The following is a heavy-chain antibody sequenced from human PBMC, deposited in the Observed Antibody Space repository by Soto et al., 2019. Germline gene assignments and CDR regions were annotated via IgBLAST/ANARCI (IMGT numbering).Heavy chain of an antibody. CDR3: ARHGLYEVYFDY. D-gene: IGHD3-22*01. V-gene: IGHV4-39*01. Sequence: QLQLQESGPGLVKPSETLSLTCTVSGGSISSRDHYWGWVRQPPGKGLEWIGSVFYSGTNYVTPSLKSRVTVIVDRSNNQFSLKLTSVTAADTAVYYCARHGLYEVYFDYWGQGSLVTVSS. J-gene: IGHJ4*02. CDR2: VFYSGTN. CDR1: GGSISSRDHY.